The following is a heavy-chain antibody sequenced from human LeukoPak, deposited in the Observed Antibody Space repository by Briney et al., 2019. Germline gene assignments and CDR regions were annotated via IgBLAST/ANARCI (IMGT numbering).Heavy chain of an antibody. D-gene: IGHD3-3*01. CDR1: GVSINKYY. J-gene: IGHJ3*02. CDR3: ARQGFSDAFDI. CDR2: IYYSGST. V-gene: IGHV4-59*08. Sequence: PSETLSLTCTVSGVSINKYYWSWIRQPPGKGLEWIGYIYYSGSTNYNPSLKSRVTISVDTSKNQFSLKLSSVTAADTAVYYCARQGFSDAFDIWGQGTMVTVSS.